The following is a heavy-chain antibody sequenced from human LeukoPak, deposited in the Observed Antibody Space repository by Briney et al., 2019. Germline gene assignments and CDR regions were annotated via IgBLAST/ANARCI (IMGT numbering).Heavy chain of an antibody. CDR2: ISANGDTT. J-gene: IGHJ4*02. Sequence: GGSLRLSCAASGFTFSSYAMSWVRQAPGKGLEGVSGISANGDTTKYADPVKGRFTISRDNSKNTVFLQMNSLRADDTAVYYCAKEGRIAAGTGDYFDYWGQGTLVTVSS. CDR1: GFTFSSYA. D-gene: IGHD6-13*01. CDR3: AKEGRIAAGTGDYFDY. V-gene: IGHV3-23*01.